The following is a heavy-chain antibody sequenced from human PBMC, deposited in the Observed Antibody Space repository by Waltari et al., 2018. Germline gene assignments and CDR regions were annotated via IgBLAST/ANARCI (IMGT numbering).Heavy chain of an antibody. CDR3: ARDGAATTYYYYYYYMDV. CDR2: ISSNGGRT. Sequence: EVQLVESGGGLVQPGGSLRLSCAASGFTFSSYAMHWVRQAPGTGLEHVSAISSNGGRTNNDNSCKGRFTISRDNTKNTLYLQMGSLRAEDMAVYYCARDGAATTYYYYYYYMDVWGKGTTVTVSS. D-gene: IGHD5-12*01. V-gene: IGHV3-64*01. J-gene: IGHJ6*03. CDR1: GFTFSSYA.